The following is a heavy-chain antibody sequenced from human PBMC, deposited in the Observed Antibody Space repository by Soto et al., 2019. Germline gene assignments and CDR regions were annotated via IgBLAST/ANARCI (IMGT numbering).Heavy chain of an antibody. J-gene: IGHJ6*02. CDR1: GYSFTSYW. CDR3: ARRSSGAYYYYGMDV. CDR2: IYPGDSDT. Sequence: ESLKISCKGSGYSFTSYWIGWLHQMPGKGLEWMGIIYPGDSDTRYSPSFQGQVTISADKSISTAYLQWSSLKASDTAMYYCARRSSGAYYYYGMDVWGQGTTVTVSS. V-gene: IGHV5-51*07. D-gene: IGHD6-6*01.